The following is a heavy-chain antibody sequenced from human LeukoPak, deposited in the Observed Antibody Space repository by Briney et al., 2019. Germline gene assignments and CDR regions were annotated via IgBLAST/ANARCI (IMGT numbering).Heavy chain of an antibody. CDR2: IGQDGSEN. J-gene: IGHJ4*02. CDR3: ATGGGWYFDY. D-gene: IGHD6-19*01. Sequence: GGSLRLSCAASGFTLRNYWGNSVRQAPGKGLEWVASIGQDGSENYYVDTVKGRFTISRDNAKNSLYLQMNSLRVEDTAVYYCATGGGWYFDYWGQGALITASS. V-gene: IGHV3-7*01. CDR1: GFTLRNYW.